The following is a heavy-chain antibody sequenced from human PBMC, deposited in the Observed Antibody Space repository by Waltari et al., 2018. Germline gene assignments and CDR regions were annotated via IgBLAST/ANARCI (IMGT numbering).Heavy chain of an antibody. CDR2: IYTSGST. CDR3: ARSLGVRGVIVHYYYGMDV. Sequence: VQLVESGGGLVKPGGSLRLSCAASGFTFSNAWMNWVRQAPGKGLEWIGRIYTSGSTNYNPSLKSRVTISVDTSKNQFSLKLSSVTAADTAVYYRARSLGVRGVIVHYYYGMDVWGQGTTVTVSS. V-gene: IGHV4-4*08. D-gene: IGHD3-10*01. J-gene: IGHJ6*02. CDR1: GFTFSNAW.